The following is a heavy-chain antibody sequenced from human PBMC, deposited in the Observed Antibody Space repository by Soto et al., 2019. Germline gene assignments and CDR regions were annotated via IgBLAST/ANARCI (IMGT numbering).Heavy chain of an antibody. CDR2: RNPNSGNP. CDR1: GYTFTSYD. Sequence: QVQLVQSGAEVKKPGASVKVSCKASGYTFTSYDINWVRQATGQGLEGMGWRNPNSGNPDYAQKFQGRVTMTGNTAISTANMELSSLRSEDTAVYYCARGGLAVAGLNYYDGMDVWGQGTTVTVSS. J-gene: IGHJ6*02. CDR3: ARGGLAVAGLNYYDGMDV. D-gene: IGHD6-19*01. V-gene: IGHV1-8*01.